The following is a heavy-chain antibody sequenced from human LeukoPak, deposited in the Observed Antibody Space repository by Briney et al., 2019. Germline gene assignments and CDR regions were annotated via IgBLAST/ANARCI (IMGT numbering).Heavy chain of an antibody. CDR1: GDTFTSHY. J-gene: IGHJ4*02. V-gene: IGHV1-2*06. Sequence: EASVKVSCKASGDTFTSHYLHWVRQAPGQGLEWMGQIDPNSGATNYAPKFQDRVTMTRDTPIVTAYMELNRLRSDDTAVYYCASDSGHSYGDIDFWGQGTRVTVSS. D-gene: IGHD5-18*01. CDR2: IDPNSGAT. CDR3: ASDSGHSYGDIDF.